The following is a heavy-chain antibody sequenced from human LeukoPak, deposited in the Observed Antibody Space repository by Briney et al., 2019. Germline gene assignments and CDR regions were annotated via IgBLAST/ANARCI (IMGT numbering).Heavy chain of an antibody. D-gene: IGHD3-3*01. CDR2: TYYRSKWYN. CDR3: ARENYEYYDFWSGYYTDSNWFDP. V-gene: IGHV6-1*01. Sequence: SQTLSLTCAISGDSVSSNSAAWNWIRQSPSRGLEWLGRTYYRSKWYNDYAVSVKSRITINPDTSKNQFSLQLNSVTPEDTAVYYCARENYEYYDFWSGYYTDSNWFDPWGQGSLVTASS. J-gene: IGHJ5*02. CDR1: GDSVSSNSAA.